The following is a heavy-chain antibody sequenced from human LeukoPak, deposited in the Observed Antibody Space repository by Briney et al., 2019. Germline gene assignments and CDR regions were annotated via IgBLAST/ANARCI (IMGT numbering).Heavy chain of an antibody. J-gene: IGHJ3*02. CDR3: ARALFYCSSTSCYNRYAFDI. Sequence: SETLSLTCAVSGYSISSGYYWGWIRQPPGKGLEWIGSIYHSGSTYYNPSLKSRVTISVDTSKNQFSLKLSSVTAADTAVYYCARALFYCSSTSCYNRYAFDIWGQGTMVTVSS. V-gene: IGHV4-38-2*01. CDR1: GYSISSGYY. CDR2: IYHSGST. D-gene: IGHD2-2*02.